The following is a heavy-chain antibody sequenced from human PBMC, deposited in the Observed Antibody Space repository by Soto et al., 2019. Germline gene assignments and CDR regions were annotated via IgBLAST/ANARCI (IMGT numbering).Heavy chain of an antibody. J-gene: IGHJ6*02. Sequence: PGGSLRLSCAASGFTFSSYAMSWVRQAPGKGLEWVSAISGSGGSTYYADSVKGRFTISRDNSKNTLYLQMNSLRDEDTAVYYCAKFDGSGSYYYYYYGMDVWGQGTTVTVSS. CDR2: ISGSGGST. CDR1: GFTFSSYA. D-gene: IGHD1-26*01. V-gene: IGHV3-23*01. CDR3: AKFDGSGSYYYYYYGMDV.